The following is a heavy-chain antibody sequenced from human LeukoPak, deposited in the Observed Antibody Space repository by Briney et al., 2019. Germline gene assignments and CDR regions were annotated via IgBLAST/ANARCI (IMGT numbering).Heavy chain of an antibody. J-gene: IGHJ5*02. D-gene: IGHD3-3*01. CDR2: IYHSGST. Sequence: SETLSLTCTVSGYSISSGYYWGWIRQPPGKGLEWIGSIYHSGSTYYNPSLKSRVTISVDTSKSQFSLKLSSVTAADTAVYYCARDSSSITIFGVVTPRSNWFDPWGQGTLVTVSS. V-gene: IGHV4-38-2*02. CDR1: GYSISSGYY. CDR3: ARDSSSITIFGVVTPRSNWFDP.